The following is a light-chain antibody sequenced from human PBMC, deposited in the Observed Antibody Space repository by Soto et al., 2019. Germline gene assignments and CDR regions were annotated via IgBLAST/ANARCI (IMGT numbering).Light chain of an antibody. V-gene: IGKV3-20*01. CDR3: QQYGSSPLIS. Sequence: VFAPSPDTLSLSPGEGATLSCSASPTESSNYFAWYQHRPGQPPKHIMHGAAYTAPGSPDRFSGSGAGRDDTLTISGREPEDVAGDYCQQYGSSPLISFGQGTRLEIK. CDR2: GAA. J-gene: IGKJ5*01. CDR1: PTESSNY.